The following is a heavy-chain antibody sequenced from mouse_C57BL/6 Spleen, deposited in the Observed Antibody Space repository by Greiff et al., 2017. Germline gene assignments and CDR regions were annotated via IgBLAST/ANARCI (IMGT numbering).Heavy chain of an antibody. CDR1: GYTFTDYN. CDR3: ARPYYGSSPPFDY. Sequence: EVQLVESGPELVKPGASVKIPCKASGYTFTDYNMDWVKQSHGKSLEWIGDINPNNGGTIYNQKFKGKATLTVDKSSSTAYMELRSLTSEDTAVYYCARPYYGSSPPFDYWGQGTTLTVSS. V-gene: IGHV1-18*01. D-gene: IGHD1-1*01. CDR2: INPNNGGT. J-gene: IGHJ2*01.